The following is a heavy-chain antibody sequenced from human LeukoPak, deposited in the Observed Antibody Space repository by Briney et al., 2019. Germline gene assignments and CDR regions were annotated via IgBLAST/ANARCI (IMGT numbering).Heavy chain of an antibody. CDR1: GFTFSIYA. J-gene: IGHJ5*01. V-gene: IGHV3-23*01. D-gene: IGHD3-22*01. Sequence: PGGSLRLSCAASGFTFSIYAMSWVRQAPGKGLEWVSSISGSGDLTYYAGSVKGRFTISRDNSKNTLYLQMSSLRAEDTAIYYCAKDRPNYYGSNGHYYRRDGDSWGQGTLVTVSS. CDR2: ISGSGDLT. CDR3: AKDRPNYYGSNGHYYRRDGDS.